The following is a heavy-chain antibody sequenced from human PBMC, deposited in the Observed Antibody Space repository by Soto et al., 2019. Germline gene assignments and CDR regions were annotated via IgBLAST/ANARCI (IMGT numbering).Heavy chain of an antibody. Sequence: ASVKVSCKASGGTFSSYAISWVRQAPGQGLEWMGGIIPIFGTANYAQKFQGRVTITADESTSTAYMELSSLRSEDTAVYYCASSLRGDIVVVVAATQFLQHWGQGTLVTVSS. CDR1: GGTFSSYA. J-gene: IGHJ1*01. CDR3: ASSLRGDIVVVVAATQFLQH. V-gene: IGHV1-69*13. D-gene: IGHD2-15*01. CDR2: IIPIFGTA.